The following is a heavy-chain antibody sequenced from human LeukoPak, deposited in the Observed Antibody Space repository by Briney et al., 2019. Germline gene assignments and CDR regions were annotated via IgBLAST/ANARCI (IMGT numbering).Heavy chain of an antibody. Sequence: GGSLRLSCAASGFTFSNAWMSWVRQAPGKGLEWVGRLKSKTDGGATDYAAPVKGRFTISRDDSKNTLYLQMNSLKTEDTAVYYCTHDYGDRGGFDYWGRGTLVTVSS. V-gene: IGHV3-15*01. J-gene: IGHJ2*01. CDR1: GFTFSNAW. CDR2: LKSKTDGGAT. CDR3: THDYGDRGGFDY. D-gene: IGHD4-17*01.